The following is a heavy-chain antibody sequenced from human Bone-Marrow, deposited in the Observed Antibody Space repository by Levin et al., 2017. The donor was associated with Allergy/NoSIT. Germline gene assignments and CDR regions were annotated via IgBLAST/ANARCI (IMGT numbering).Heavy chain of an antibody. CDR2: IYHSGST. V-gene: IGHV4-30-2*01. J-gene: IGHJ5*02. CDR3: ARDDYGYDSSGSVYKWFDP. CDR1: GGSISSGGYS. D-gene: IGHD3-22*01. Sequence: TSETLSLTCAVSGGSISSGGYSWSWIRQPPGTGLEWIGYIYHSGSTYYNPSLKSRVTISVDRSKNQFSLRLSSVTAADTAVYYCARDDYGYDSSGSVYKWFDPWGQGTLVTVSS.